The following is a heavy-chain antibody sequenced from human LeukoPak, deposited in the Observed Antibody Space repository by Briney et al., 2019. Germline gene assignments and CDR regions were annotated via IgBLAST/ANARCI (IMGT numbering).Heavy chain of an antibody. V-gene: IGHV3-21*01. D-gene: IGHD4-17*01. J-gene: IGHJ4*02. CDR3: ARDLLFEDYGDNYFGY. Sequence: GGSLRLFCAASGFTFSSYTMNWVRQAPGKGLEWVSAISRSSDYIYYADSVKGRFTISRDNAQNSLYLQINSLRVEDTAVYYCARDLLFEDYGDNYFGYWGQGTLVTVSS. CDR2: ISRSSDYI. CDR1: GFTFSSYT.